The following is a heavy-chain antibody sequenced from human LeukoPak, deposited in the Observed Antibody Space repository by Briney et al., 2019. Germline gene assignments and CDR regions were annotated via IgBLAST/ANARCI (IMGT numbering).Heavy chain of an antibody. Sequence: GGSLRLSCAASGFTVSSNYMSWVRQAPGKGLEWVSVIYSGGSTYYADSVKGRFTISRDNSKNTLYLQVNSLRAEDTAVYYCARDSGSRPPYYYYGMDVWGQGTTVTVSS. CDR2: IYSGGST. V-gene: IGHV3-66*01. CDR3: ARDSGSRPPYYYYGMDV. D-gene: IGHD3-10*01. CDR1: GFTVSSNY. J-gene: IGHJ6*02.